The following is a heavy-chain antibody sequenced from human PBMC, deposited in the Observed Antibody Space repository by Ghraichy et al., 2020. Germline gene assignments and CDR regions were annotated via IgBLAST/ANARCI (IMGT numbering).Heavy chain of an antibody. J-gene: IGHJ4*02. CDR1: GFILSNYW. CDR2: IKQDGSET. D-gene: IGHD3-22*01. Sequence: GGSLRLSCAASGFILSNYWMSWVRQPPGKGLEWVATIKQDGSETYYVGSVKGRFTVSRDNAKNSLYLQMSSLSAEDTAVYYCARDYYYYSSGFFGRFDSWGQGALVTVPS. CDR3: ARDYYYYSSGFFGRFDS. V-gene: IGHV3-7*03.